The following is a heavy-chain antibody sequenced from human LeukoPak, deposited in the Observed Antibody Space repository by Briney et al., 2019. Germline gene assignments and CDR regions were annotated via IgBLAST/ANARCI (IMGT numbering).Heavy chain of an antibody. CDR2: ISHSGST. CDR1: GGSFSGYY. J-gene: IGHJ4*02. Sequence: KPSETLSLTCAVYGGSFSGYYWSWIRQPPGKGLEWIGEISHSGSTNYNPSLKSRVTISVDTSKNQFSLKLSSVTAADTAVYYCARMYYYDSSGRGHYFDYWGQGTLVTVSS. V-gene: IGHV4-34*01. D-gene: IGHD3-22*01. CDR3: ARMYYYDSSGRGHYFDY.